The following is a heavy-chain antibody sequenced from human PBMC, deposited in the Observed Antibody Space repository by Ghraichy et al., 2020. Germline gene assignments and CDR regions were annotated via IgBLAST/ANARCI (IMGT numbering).Heavy chain of an antibody. D-gene: IGHD1-26*01. Sequence: SETLSLTCTVSGGSISSSSYYWGWIRQPPGKGLEWIGSIYYSGSTYYNPSLKSRVTISVDTSKNQFSLKLSSVTAADTAVYHCARPRWEPTKYFDYWGQGTLVTVSS. J-gene: IGHJ4*02. CDR3: ARPRWEPTKYFDY. V-gene: IGHV4-39*01. CDR2: IYYSGST. CDR1: GGSISSSSYY.